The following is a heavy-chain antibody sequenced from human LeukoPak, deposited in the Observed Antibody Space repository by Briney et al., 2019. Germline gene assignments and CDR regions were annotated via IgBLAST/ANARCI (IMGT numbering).Heavy chain of an antibody. CDR1: GGSISSYY. D-gene: IGHD3-16*01. J-gene: IGHJ5*02. CDR2: IYYSGST. V-gene: IGHV4-59*01. CDR3: AKDNYGGVYAS. Sequence: SETLSLTCTVSGGSISSYYWSWIRQPPGKGLEWIGYIYYSGSTNYNPSLKSRVTISVDTSKNQFSLKLSSVTAADTALYYCAKDNYGGVYASWGQGTLVTVSS.